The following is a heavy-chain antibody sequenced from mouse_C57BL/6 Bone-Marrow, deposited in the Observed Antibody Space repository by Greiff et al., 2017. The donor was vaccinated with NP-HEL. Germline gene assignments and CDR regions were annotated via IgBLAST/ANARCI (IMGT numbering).Heavy chain of an antibody. CDR2: IDPENGDT. CDR1: GFNIKDDY. J-gene: IGHJ3*01. V-gene: IGHV14-4*01. D-gene: IGHD4-1*01. Sequence: VQLQQSGAELVRPGASVKLSCTASGFNIKDDYMHWVKQRPEQGLEWIGWIDPENGDTEYASKFQGKATITADTSSNTAYLQLSSLTSEDTAVYYCTRDWAWFAYWGQGTLVTVSA. CDR3: TRDWAWFAY.